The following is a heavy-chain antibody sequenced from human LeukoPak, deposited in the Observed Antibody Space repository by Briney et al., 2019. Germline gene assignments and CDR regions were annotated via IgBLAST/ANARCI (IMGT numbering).Heavy chain of an antibody. D-gene: IGHD3-10*01. V-gene: IGHV1-46*01. CDR2: INPSGGST. Sequence: GASVKVSCKASGYTFTSYYMHWVRQARGQGLEWMGIINPSGGSTSYAQKFQGRVTMTRDTSTSTVYMELSSLRSEDTAVYYCTAMVRDRFANFDYWGQGILVTVSS. CDR1: GYTFTSYY. J-gene: IGHJ4*02. CDR3: TAMVRDRFANFDY.